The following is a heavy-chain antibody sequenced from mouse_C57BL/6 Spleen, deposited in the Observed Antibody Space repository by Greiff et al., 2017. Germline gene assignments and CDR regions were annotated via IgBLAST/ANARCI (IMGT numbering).Heavy chain of an antibody. D-gene: IGHD1-1*01. CDR1: GFNIKDYY. V-gene: IGHV14-2*01. CDR3: ARAWVTTVVAPHFDV. J-gene: IGHJ1*03. Sequence: EVQLQQSGAELVKPGASVKLSCTASGFNIKDYYMHWVKQRTEQGLAWIGRIDPEHGETKYAQKFQGKATITADTSSNTAYLQLSRLTSEDTAIYYCARAWVTTVVAPHFDVWGTGTTVTVS. CDR2: IDPEHGET.